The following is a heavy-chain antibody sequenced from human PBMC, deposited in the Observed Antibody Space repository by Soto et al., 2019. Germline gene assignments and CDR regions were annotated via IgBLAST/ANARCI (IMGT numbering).Heavy chain of an antibody. CDR2: INAYNGNT. V-gene: IGHV1-18*01. Sequence: QVQLVQSGAEVKKPGASVKVSCKASGYTFTRYGFSWVRQAPGQGLEWMGWINAYNGNTNYTQKPQARLTRTTDTSTSTAYREPRSLRPDDTAVYYCARGEANGDSWGQGTLVTVSS. J-gene: IGHJ4*02. CDR1: GYTFTRYG. CDR3: ARGEANGDS.